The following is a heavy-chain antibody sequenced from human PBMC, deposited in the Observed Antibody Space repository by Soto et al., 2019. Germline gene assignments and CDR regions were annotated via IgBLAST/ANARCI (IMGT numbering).Heavy chain of an antibody. CDR3: ARDGGKYCSGTSCYDY. Sequence: PSETLSLTCTVSGGSISSYYWNWIRQPAGKGLEWIGRIYASGNTNYYPSLKSRVTMSLDTSKNQFSLKLSSVTAADTAVYYCARDGGKYCSGTSCYDYWGQGTLVTAPQ. CDR1: GGSISSYY. D-gene: IGHD2-2*01. J-gene: IGHJ4*02. CDR2: IYASGNT. V-gene: IGHV4-4*07.